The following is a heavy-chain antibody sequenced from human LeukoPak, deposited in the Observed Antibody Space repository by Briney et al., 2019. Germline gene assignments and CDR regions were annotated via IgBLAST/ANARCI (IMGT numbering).Heavy chain of an antibody. CDR1: GFTFSSYA. V-gene: IGHV3-30-3*01. Sequence: GRSLRLSCAASGFTFSSYAMHWVRQAPGKGLEWVAVISYDGSNKYYADSVKGRFTISRDNAKNSLYLQMNSLRAEDTAVYYCARELLGSGSRTTDYWGQGTLVTVSS. D-gene: IGHD3-10*01. CDR3: ARELLGSGSRTTDY. CDR2: ISYDGSNK. J-gene: IGHJ4*02.